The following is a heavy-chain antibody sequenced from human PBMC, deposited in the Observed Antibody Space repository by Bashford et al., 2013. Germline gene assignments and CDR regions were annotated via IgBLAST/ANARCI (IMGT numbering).Heavy chain of an antibody. Sequence: GSLRLSCAASGFTFSSYWMSWVRQAPGKGLEWVANIKQDGSEKYYVDSVKGRFTISRDNAKNSLYLQMNSLRAEDTAVYYCARKTVVTPWDGAFDIWGQGTMVTVSS. CDR3: ARKTVVTPWDGAFDI. D-gene: IGHD4-23*01. CDR1: GFTFSSYW. J-gene: IGHJ3*02. V-gene: IGHV3-7*04. CDR2: IKQDGSEK.